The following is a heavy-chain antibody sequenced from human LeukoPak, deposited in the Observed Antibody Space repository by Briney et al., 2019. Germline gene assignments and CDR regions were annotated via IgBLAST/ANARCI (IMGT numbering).Heavy chain of an antibody. CDR2: IYYSRRT. V-gene: IGHV4-39*01. CDR3: ARHGQQHLSPFAY. CDR1: GGSISSTSYY. D-gene: IGHD6-13*01. J-gene: IGHJ4*02. Sequence: PSETLSLTCTVSGGSISSTSYYWVWLRHPPGKGLEWIGSIYYSRRTYDNPSLKSLATISADTSKNQSSLKLSSVTAADTGVYCCARHGQQHLSPFAYWGQGSLVTVSS.